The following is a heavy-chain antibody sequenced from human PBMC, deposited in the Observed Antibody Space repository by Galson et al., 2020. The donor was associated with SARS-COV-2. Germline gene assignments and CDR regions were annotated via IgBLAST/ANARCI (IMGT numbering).Heavy chain of an antibody. D-gene: IGHD3-10*01. J-gene: IGHJ6*02. CDR2: INPNSGGT. CDR1: GYTFTGYY. V-gene: IGHV1-2*04. Sequence: ASVKVSCKASGYTFTGYYMHWVRQAPGQGLEWMGWINPNSGGTNYAQKFQGWVTMTRDTSISTAYMELSRLRSDDTAVYYCARFKTTGVRGVRTNYYYYGMDVWGQGTTVTVSS. CDR3: ARFKTTGVRGVRTNYYYYGMDV.